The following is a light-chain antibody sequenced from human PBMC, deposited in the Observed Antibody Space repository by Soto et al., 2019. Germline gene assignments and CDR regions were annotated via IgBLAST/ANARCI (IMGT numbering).Light chain of an antibody. Sequence: DIQMTQSPSSLSASVGDRVTITCRASQTINRYLNWYQQKPGKAPKLLIYAASSLQSEVPSRFSSSGSVTDFTLTISSLQPEDFATYYCQHSYGPPPTFGQGTKVE. CDR2: AAS. J-gene: IGKJ1*01. CDR3: QHSYGPPPT. CDR1: QTINRY. V-gene: IGKV1-39*01.